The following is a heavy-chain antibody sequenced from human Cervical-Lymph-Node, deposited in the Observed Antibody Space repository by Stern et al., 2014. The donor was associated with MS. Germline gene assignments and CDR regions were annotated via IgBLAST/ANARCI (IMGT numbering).Heavy chain of an antibody. J-gene: IGHJ4*02. D-gene: IGHD5-12*01. CDR1: GFTFSDYY. Sequence: QVHLVESGGDLVKPGGSLRLSCAASGFTFSDYYMSWIRQAPGKGLEWVSYIRSSGNTIYYANSVKGRFTISRDNAKNSLYLQMNSLRAEDTAVFYCARVGYTGYLVDYWGQGTLVTVSS. CDR2: IRSSGNTI. V-gene: IGHV3-11*01. CDR3: ARVGYTGYLVDY.